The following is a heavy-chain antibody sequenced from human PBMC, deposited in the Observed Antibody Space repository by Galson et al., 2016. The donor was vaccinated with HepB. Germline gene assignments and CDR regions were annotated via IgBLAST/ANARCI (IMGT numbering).Heavy chain of an antibody. D-gene: IGHD6-19*01. CDR2: LYHSGAT. J-gene: IGHJ4*02. CDR1: NGSITKGNYY. V-gene: IGHV4-39*01. CDR3: ARQSHSSGWYHD. Sequence: ETLSLTCTVSNGSITKGNYYWGWIRQSPGNGLEWIVTLYHSGATYYNPPLERRVTISLDTSKNQFSLTLTSVTAADTAVYFCARQSHSSGWYHDWGQGTLVTVSS.